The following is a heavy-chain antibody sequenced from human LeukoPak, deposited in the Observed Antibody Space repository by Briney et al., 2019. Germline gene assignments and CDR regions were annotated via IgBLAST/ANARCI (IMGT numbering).Heavy chain of an antibody. CDR1: GFTFTTYW. V-gene: IGHV3-21*01. Sequence: GGSLRLSCAASGFTFTTYWMTWVRQAPGKGLEWVSSISSSSSYIYYADSVKGRFTISRDNAKNSLYLQMNSLRAEDTAVYYCARDGLYYDSSGFHYFDYWGQGTLVTVSS. CDR3: ARDGLYYDSSGFHYFDY. J-gene: IGHJ4*02. D-gene: IGHD3-22*01. CDR2: ISSSSSYI.